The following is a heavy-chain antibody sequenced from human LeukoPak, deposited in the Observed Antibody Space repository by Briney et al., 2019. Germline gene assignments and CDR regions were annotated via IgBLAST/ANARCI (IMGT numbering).Heavy chain of an antibody. Sequence: GSSVTVSLQASGGTFSSYAISWVRQAPGQGPEWMGGIIPIFGTANYAQKFQGRVTITADESTSTAYMELSSLRSEDTAVYYCARDRGVATIYGMDVWGKGTTVTVSS. CDR1: GGTFSSYA. J-gene: IGHJ6*04. D-gene: IGHD3-3*01. V-gene: IGHV1-69*01. CDR3: ARDRGVATIYGMDV. CDR2: IIPIFGTA.